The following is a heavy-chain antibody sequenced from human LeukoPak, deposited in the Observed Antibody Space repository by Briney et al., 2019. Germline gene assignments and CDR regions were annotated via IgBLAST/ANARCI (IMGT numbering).Heavy chain of an antibody. CDR1: GDSVSSNSAA. J-gene: IGHJ6*03. V-gene: IGHV6-1*01. CDR2: TYYRSKWYN. CDR3: ARSLGSYYGSGSYYYYYYYMDV. Sequence: SQTLSLTCAISGDSVSSNSAAWNWIRQSPSRGLEWLGRTYYRSKWYNDYAVSVKSRITINPDTSKNQFSLQLNSVTPEDTAVYYCARSLGSYYGSGSYYYYYYYMDVWGKGTTVTVSS. D-gene: IGHD3-10*01.